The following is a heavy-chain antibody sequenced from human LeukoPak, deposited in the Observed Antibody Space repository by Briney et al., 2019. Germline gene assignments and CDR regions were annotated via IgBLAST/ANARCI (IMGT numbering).Heavy chain of an antibody. Sequence: ASVKVSCKSSGYTCTIYDINWGRHPTGQGLEWMGWMNPNNGNTGYAQKFQHRRTMTRNTYISTAYMELSSLRSEDTAVYYCARGARIAARPDYYYYGMDVWGQGTTVTVSS. D-gene: IGHD6-6*01. CDR2: MNPNNGNT. CDR1: GYTCTIYD. J-gene: IGHJ6*02. V-gene: IGHV1-8*01. CDR3: ARGARIAARPDYYYYGMDV.